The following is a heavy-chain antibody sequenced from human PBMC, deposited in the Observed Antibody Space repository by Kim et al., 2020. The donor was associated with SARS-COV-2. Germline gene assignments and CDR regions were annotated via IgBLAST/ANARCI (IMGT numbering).Heavy chain of an antibody. V-gene: IGHV7-4-1*01. CDR3: ARFKRNSWSFDY. CDR2: P. J-gene: IGHJ4*02. D-gene: IGHD6-13*01. Sequence: PTYDQGFTRRFVLSWDTSVSTAYLQLGSLRAEHTAVYYCARFKRNSWSFDYWGQGTLVTVSS.